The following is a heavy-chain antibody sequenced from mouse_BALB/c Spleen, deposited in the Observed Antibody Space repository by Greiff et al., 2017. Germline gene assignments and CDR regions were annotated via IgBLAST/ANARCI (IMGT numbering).Heavy chain of an antibody. J-gene: IGHJ3*01. V-gene: IGHV5-9-4*01. Sequence: DVHLVESGGGLVKPGGSLKLSCAASGFTFSSYAMSWVRQSPEKRLEWVAEISSGGSYTYYPDTVTGRFTISRDNAKNTLYLEMSSLRSEDTAMYYCARDKKIFAYWGQGTLVTVSA. CDR3: ARDKKIFAY. CDR1: GFTFSSYA. CDR2: ISSGGSYT.